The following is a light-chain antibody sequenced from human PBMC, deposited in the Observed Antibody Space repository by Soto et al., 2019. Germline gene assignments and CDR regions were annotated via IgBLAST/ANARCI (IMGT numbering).Light chain of an antibody. Sequence: TPYSNYVSASIDPMATITCNSSQCRFWSSNNKDYFAWYQQKPGQPSKLLIKWASARESGVPDRFSGSGSGTDFTLTISILQTEDVAVYYCQHYSILPLTAGGGTKLEI. CDR1: QCRFWSSNNKDY. CDR3: QHYSILPLT. CDR2: WAS. J-gene: IGKJ4*01. V-gene: IGKV4-1*01.